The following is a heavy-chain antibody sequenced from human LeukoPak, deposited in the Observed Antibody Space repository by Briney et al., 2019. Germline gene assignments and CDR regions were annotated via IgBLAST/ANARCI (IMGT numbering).Heavy chain of an antibody. J-gene: IGHJ4*02. CDR1: GFTFDDYA. D-gene: IGHD5-18*01. CDR3: AKGVRDSYGYYFDY. Sequence: PGGSLRLSCAASGFTFDDYAMHWVRQAPGKGLEWVSGISWNSGSIGYADSVKGRFTISRDNAKNSLYLQMNSLRAEDMALYYCAKGVRDSYGYYFDYWGQGTLVTVSS. V-gene: IGHV3-9*03. CDR2: ISWNSGSI.